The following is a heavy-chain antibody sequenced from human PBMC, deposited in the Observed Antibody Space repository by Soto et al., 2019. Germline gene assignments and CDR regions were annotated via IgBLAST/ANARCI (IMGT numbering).Heavy chain of an antibody. D-gene: IGHD3-16*01. CDR2: ISYSGST. CDR1: GGSMSSHY. V-gene: IGHV4-59*11. Sequence: PSETLSLTCTVSGGSMSSHYWTWLWQPPGKGLEWIGYISYSGSTYYNPSLKSRVTISADTSRNQFSLKLSSVIAADTAVYYCARADPDASVGYWGQGTLVTVSS. J-gene: IGHJ4*02. CDR3: ARADPDASVGY.